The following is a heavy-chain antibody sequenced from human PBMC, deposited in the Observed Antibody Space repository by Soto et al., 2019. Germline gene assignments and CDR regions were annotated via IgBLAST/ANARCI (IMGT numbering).Heavy chain of an antibody. CDR3: TGEGMTTGET. J-gene: IGHJ4*02. V-gene: IGHV4-4*07. D-gene: IGHD2-8*02. Sequence: SETLSLTCIFSVVSVTSYTWSCVRHPANKGLEWIGRVFSSVSATYSPSLKSRVRISMDTPENRISLKLDSVTAADAGVYYCTGEGMTTGETWGPGTLVSVSS. CDR1: VVSVTSYT. CDR2: VFSSVSA.